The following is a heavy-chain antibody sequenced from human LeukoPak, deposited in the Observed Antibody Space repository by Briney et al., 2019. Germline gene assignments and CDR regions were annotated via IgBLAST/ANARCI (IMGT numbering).Heavy chain of an antibody. Sequence: SETLSLTCTVSGGSISSDGYYWSWIRQHPGKGLEWIGSISYTGSTHYNPSLTSLKSRVTISGDTSKNQFSLRLSSVTAADTAVYLCARLLGAAKTDYFDYWGQGTLVTVSS. D-gene: IGHD6-13*01. J-gene: IGHJ4*02. CDR3: ARLLGAAKTDYFDY. CDR2: ISYTGST. CDR1: GGSISSDGYY. V-gene: IGHV4-39*01.